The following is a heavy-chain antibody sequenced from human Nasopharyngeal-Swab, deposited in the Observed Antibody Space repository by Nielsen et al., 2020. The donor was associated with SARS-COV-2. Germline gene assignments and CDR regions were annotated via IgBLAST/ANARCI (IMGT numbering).Heavy chain of an antibody. D-gene: IGHD3-16*01. CDR3: ARGGWYFDF. CDR2: IKADGNHI. V-gene: IGHV3-74*01. CDR1: GFTFSNYW. J-gene: IGHJ2*01. Sequence: GGSLRLSCAGSGFTFSNYWMHWVRQAPGKGLVWVSQIKADGNHITYADSVKGRFTISRDNAKNSLYLQMNSLRAEDTTVYYCARGGWYFDFWGRGTLVTVSS.